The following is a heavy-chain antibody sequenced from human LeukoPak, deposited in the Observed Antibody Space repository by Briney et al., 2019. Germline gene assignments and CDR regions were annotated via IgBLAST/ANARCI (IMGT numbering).Heavy chain of an antibody. CDR1: GGSISSYY. D-gene: IGHD2-21*02. Sequence: SETPSLTCTVSGGSISSYYWSWIRQPPGKGLEWIGYIYTSGSTNYNPSLKSRVTISVDTSKNQFSLKLSSVTAADTAVYYCARQRRLYYFDYWGQGTLVTVSS. J-gene: IGHJ4*02. CDR3: ARQRRLYYFDY. V-gene: IGHV4-4*09. CDR2: IYTSGST.